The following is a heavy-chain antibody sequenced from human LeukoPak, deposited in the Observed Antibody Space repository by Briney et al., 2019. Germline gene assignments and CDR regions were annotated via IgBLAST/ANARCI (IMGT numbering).Heavy chain of an antibody. V-gene: IGHV3-7*01. D-gene: IGHD3-22*01. Sequence: GGSLRLSCAASGFTFSSYWMSWVRQAPGKGLEWVANIKQDGSEKDYVDSVKGRFTISRDNAKNSLYLQMNSLRAEDTAVYYCAKDRSVVVVTVDYWGQGTLVTVSS. CDR3: AKDRSVVVVTVDY. J-gene: IGHJ4*02. CDR1: GFTFSSYW. CDR2: IKQDGSEK.